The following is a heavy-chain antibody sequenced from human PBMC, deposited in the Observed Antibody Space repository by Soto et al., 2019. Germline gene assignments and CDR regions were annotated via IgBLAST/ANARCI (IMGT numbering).Heavy chain of an antibody. CDR1: GFTFSSYA. J-gene: IGHJ4*02. CDR3: ATISVASNTEY. D-gene: IGHD5-12*01. CDR2: TSSNGAAT. V-gene: IGHV3-23*01. Sequence: PGGSLRLSCAASGFTFSSYAKSWVRQAPGKGLDWVSSTSSNGAATYYEDSVRGRFTFSRDNSKNMLYLQMNSLTAGDTAVYYCATISVASNTEYWGQGTQVTVSS.